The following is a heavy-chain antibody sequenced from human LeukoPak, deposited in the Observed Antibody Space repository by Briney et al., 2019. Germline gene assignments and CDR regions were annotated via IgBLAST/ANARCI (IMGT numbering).Heavy chain of an antibody. CDR2: IRYDGSNK. CDR3: ASLRGGSSSSPYFDY. D-gene: IGHD6-6*01. J-gene: IGHJ4*02. V-gene: IGHV3-30*02. Sequence: GGSLRLSCAASGFTFSSYGMHWVRQAPGKGLEWVAFIRYDGSNKYYADSVKGRFTISRDNSKNTLYLQMNSLRAEDTAVYHCASLRGGSSSSPYFDYWGQGTLVTVSS. CDR1: GFTFSSYG.